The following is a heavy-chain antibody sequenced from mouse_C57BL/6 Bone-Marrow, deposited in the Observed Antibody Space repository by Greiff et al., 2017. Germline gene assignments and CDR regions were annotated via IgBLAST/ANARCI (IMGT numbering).Heavy chain of an antibody. V-gene: IGHV6-3*01. D-gene: IGHD2-3*01. CDR3: TGDGYYSAWFAY. CDR2: FRLKSDNYAT. J-gene: IGHJ3*01. Sequence: DVKVEESGGGLVQPGGSMKLSCVASGFTFSNYWMNWVRQSPEKGLEWVAQFRLKSDNYATHYAESVKGRFTISRDDSKSSVYLQMNNLRAEDTGIYYCTGDGYYSAWFAYWGQGTLVTVSA. CDR1: GFTFSNYW.